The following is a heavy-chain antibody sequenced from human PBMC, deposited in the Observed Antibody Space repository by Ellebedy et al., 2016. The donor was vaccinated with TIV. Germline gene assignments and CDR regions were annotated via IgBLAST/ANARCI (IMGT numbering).Heavy chain of an antibody. CDR3: AGPRSGRFAY. J-gene: IGHJ4*02. CDR2: IYYDETT. D-gene: IGHD3-10*01. CDR1: DGSIKPTTW. V-gene: IGHV4-4*02. Sequence: SETLSLTXNVSDGSIKPTTWWSWVRQFPGKGLEWIAEIYYDETTNYNPSLKSRLILTLDRSKNQFSLNMTSVTAADTAIYYCAGPRSGRFAYWGQGVMVSVSS.